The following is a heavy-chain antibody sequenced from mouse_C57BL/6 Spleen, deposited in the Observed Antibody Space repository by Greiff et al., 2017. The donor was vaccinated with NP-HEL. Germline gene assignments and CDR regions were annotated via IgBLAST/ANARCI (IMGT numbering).Heavy chain of an antibody. CDR1: GYTFTSYG. V-gene: IGHV1-81*01. CDR2: IYPRSGNT. CDR3: ARGPYGSSYGGDY. J-gene: IGHJ2*01. D-gene: IGHD1-1*01. Sequence: QVQLQQSGAELARPGASVKLSCKASGYTFTSYGISWVKQRPGQGLEWIGEIYPRSGNTYYNEKFKGKATLTADKSSSTAYMELRSLTSEDSAVYFCARGPYGSSYGGDYWGQGTTLTVSS.